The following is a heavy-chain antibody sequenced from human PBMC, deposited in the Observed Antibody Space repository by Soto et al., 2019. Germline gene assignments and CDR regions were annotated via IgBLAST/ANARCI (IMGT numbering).Heavy chain of an antibody. CDR2: IIPIFGTA. V-gene: IGHV1-69*12. J-gene: IGHJ3*02. Sequence: QVQLVQSGAEVEKPGSSVKVSCKASGGTFSRYAISWVRQAPGQGLEWMGGIIPIFGTANYAQKFQGRVTITADESTCTAFMELSSLRSEDTAVYYCARDHPSSGTTRGAFDIWGQGTMVTVSS. CDR3: ARDHPSSGTTRGAFDI. CDR1: GGTFSRYA. D-gene: IGHD1-26*01.